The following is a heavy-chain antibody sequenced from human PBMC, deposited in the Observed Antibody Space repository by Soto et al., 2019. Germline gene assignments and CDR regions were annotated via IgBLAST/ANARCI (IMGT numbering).Heavy chain of an antibody. D-gene: IGHD6-19*01. V-gene: IGHV3-7*01. CDR2: IKQDGSDK. Sequence: GGSLRLSCAASGFTFSSYWMSWVRQAPGKGLEWVANIKQDGSDKYYVDSVKGRFTISRDNAKNSLYLQMNSLRAEDTAVYYCARYIAVAGTRYYFDYWGQGTLVTVSS. CDR1: GFTFSSYW. J-gene: IGHJ4*02. CDR3: ARYIAVAGTRYYFDY.